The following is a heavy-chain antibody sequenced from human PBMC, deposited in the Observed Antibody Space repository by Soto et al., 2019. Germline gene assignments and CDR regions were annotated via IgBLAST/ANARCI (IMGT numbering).Heavy chain of an antibody. J-gene: IGHJ4*02. CDR3: ARARGSSSWYAGIFDF. Sequence: EVQLVETGGGLIQPGGSLRLSCAASGFTVSTNYMNWVRQARGKGLEWVSVIYSGGSTYYADSVKGRFTISRDNSKNTLDLQMNSLRAEDTAVYYCARARGSSSWYAGIFDFWGQGTLVTVSS. V-gene: IGHV3-53*02. D-gene: IGHD6-13*01. CDR1: GFTVSTNY. CDR2: IYSGGST.